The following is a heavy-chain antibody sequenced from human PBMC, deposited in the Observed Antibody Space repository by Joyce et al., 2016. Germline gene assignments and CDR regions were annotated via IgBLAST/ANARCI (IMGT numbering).Heavy chain of an antibody. J-gene: IGHJ4*02. CDR1: GFTFRSYS. D-gene: IGHD2-8*01. CDR3: ARSSYTNGIFDY. V-gene: IGHV3-21*01. Sequence: EVQLVESGGGLVKPGGSLRLSCAASGFTFRSYSMSWVRQAPGKGLGWVSSLSSSSSYIKDTDSVKGRFTISRDNAKNSLYLQMNSLRVEDTAVYYCARSSYTNGIFDYWGQGTLVTVSS. CDR2: LSSSSSYI.